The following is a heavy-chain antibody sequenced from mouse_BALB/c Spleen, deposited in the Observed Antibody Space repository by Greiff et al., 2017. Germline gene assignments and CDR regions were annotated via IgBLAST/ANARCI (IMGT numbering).Heavy chain of an antibody. CDR3: ARGFYYYGGDYAMDY. J-gene: IGHJ4*01. CDR1: GYTFSSYW. CDR2: ILPGSGST. Sequence: QVQLQQSGAELMKPGASVKISCKATGYTFSSYWIEWVKQRPGHGLEWIGEILPGSGSTNYNEKFKGKATFTADTSSNTAYMQLSSLTSEDSAVYYCARGFYYYGGDYAMDYWGQGTSVTVSS. V-gene: IGHV1-9*01. D-gene: IGHD1-1*01.